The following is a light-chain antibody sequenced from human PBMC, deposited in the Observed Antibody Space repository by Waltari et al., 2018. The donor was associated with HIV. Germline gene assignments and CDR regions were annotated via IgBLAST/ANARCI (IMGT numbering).Light chain of an antibody. Sequence: QSALTQPASVSGSPGQSITISCTGTNSDFVSYDFVSWYQQYPGKAPRLIISDVRNRPSGISSRFSGSKYGYTASLTISGLRAEDEADYFCSSWTSSTTLVFGTGTKVTVL. J-gene: IGLJ1*01. CDR2: DVR. V-gene: IGLV2-14*01. CDR1: NSDFVSYDF. CDR3: SSWTSSTTLV.